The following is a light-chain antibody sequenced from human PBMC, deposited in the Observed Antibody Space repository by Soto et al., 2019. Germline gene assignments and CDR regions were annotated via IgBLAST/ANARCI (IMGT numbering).Light chain of an antibody. J-gene: IGKJ4*01. CDR1: QSVRNNY. CDR3: QQYGSTPLT. CDR2: DVS. V-gene: IGKV3-20*01. Sequence: VLTQSPGTLSSSPGERATLSCRASQSVRNNYLAWYQQKPGQPPRFLIYDVSTRAAGIPDRFSGSGSGTDFTLTISRLEPEDFAVYYCQQYGSTPLTFGGGTKVDIK.